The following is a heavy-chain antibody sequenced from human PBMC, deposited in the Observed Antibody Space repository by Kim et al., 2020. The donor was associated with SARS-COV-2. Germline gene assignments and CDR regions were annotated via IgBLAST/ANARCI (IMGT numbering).Heavy chain of an antibody. D-gene: IGHD3-22*01. Sequence: LKSRVTISVDTSKNQFSLKLSSVTAADTAVYYCARWGYDSSGYYPFYFDYWGQGTLVTVSS. J-gene: IGHJ4*02. V-gene: IGHV4-59*01. CDR3: ARWGYDSSGYYPFYFDY.